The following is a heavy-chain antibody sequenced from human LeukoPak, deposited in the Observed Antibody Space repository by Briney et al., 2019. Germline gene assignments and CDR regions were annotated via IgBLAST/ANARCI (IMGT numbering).Heavy chain of an antibody. CDR3: AKTLGYSGYFSP. CDR2: ISSSSSTI. CDR1: GFTFSSYS. D-gene: IGHD3-22*01. Sequence: GGSLRLSCAASGFTFSSYSMNWVRQAPGKGLEWVSYISSSSSTIYYADSVKGRFTISRDNAKTSLYLQMNSLRAEDTAVYYCAKTLGYSGYFSPWGQGTLVTVSS. V-gene: IGHV3-48*01. J-gene: IGHJ5*02.